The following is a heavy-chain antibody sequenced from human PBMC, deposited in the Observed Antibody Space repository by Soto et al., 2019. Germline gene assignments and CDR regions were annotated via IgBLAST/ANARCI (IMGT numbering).Heavy chain of an antibody. CDR1: GFTFRSHS. D-gene: IGHD3-10*01. CDR2: ISSSSSYI. Sequence: PGGSLRLSCAASGFTFRSHSMNWVRQAPGKGLEWVSSISSSSSYIYYADSVKGRFTISRDNAKNSLYLQMNSLRAEDTAVYYCARLWFGELPNHFDYWGQGTLVTVSS. V-gene: IGHV3-21*01. J-gene: IGHJ4*02. CDR3: ARLWFGELPNHFDY.